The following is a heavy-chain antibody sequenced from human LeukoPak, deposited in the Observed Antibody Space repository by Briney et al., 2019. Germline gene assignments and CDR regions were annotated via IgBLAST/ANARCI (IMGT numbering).Heavy chain of an antibody. CDR2: INPTGGST. Sequence: ASVKVSCKASGYTFTSYYMHWVRQAPGQGLEWMGLINPTGGSTGYAQKFQGRVTMTTDTSTSTAYMELRSLRSDDTAVYYCARDGGYCSGGSCYSGGLNWFDPWGQGTLVTVSS. CDR3: ARDGGYCSGGSCYSGGLNWFDP. V-gene: IGHV1-46*01. CDR1: GYTFTSYY. D-gene: IGHD2-15*01. J-gene: IGHJ5*02.